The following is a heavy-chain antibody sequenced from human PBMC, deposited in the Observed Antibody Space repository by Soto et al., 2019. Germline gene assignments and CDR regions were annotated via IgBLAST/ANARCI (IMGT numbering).Heavy chain of an antibody. CDR2: IYPGDSDT. Sequence: LKISCKGSGYSFTSYWIGWVRQMPGKGLEWMGIIYPGDSDTRYSPSFQGQVTISADKSISTAYLQWSSLKASDTAMYYCARRQIAVAGTRAFDIWGQGTMVTVSS. CDR1: GYSFTSYW. D-gene: IGHD6-19*01. J-gene: IGHJ3*02. CDR3: ARRQIAVAGTRAFDI. V-gene: IGHV5-51*01.